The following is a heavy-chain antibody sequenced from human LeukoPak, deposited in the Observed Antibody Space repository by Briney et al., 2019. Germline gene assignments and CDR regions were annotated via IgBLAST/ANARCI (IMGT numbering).Heavy chain of an antibody. D-gene: IGHD3-10*01. CDR2: IYYSGST. Sequence: PSETLSLTCTVSGGSISSGGYYWSWIRQHPGKGLEWIGYIYYSGSTNYNPSLKSRVTISVDTSKNQFSLKLSSVTAADTAVYYCARGRFRITMVRGTYGMDVWGQGTTVTVSS. CDR1: GGSISSGGYY. V-gene: IGHV4-31*03. J-gene: IGHJ6*02. CDR3: ARGRFRITMVRGTYGMDV.